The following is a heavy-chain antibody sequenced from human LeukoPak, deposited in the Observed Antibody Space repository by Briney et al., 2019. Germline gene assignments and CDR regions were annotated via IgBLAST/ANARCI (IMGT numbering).Heavy chain of an antibody. Sequence: GGSLGLSCAASGFTFSSYWMSWVRQAPGKGVEWVANIKQDGSEKYYVDSVKGRFTISRDNAKNSLYLQMNSLRAEDTAVYYCARRTTVAVAGIHFDYWGQGTLVTVSS. CDR2: IKQDGSEK. CDR3: ARRTTVAVAGIHFDY. V-gene: IGHV3-7*01. CDR1: GFTFSSYW. D-gene: IGHD6-19*01. J-gene: IGHJ4*02.